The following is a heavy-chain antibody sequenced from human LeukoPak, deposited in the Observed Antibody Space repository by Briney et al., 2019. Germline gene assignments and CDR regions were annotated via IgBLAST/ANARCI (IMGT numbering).Heavy chain of an antibody. D-gene: IGHD5-12*01. V-gene: IGHV3-74*01. Sequence: GGSLRLSCAASGFTFSSYWMHWVRQAPGKGLVWVSRINSDGSSTSYADSVKGRFTISRDNAKNTLYLQMNSLRSEDTAVYYCARGRWRSGYVSNWGQGTLVTVSS. J-gene: IGHJ4*02. CDR3: ARGRWRSGYVSN. CDR2: INSDGSST. CDR1: GFTFSSYW.